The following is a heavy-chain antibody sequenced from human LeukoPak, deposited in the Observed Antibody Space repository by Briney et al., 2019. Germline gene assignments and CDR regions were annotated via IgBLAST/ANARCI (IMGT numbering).Heavy chain of an antibody. D-gene: IGHD3-9*01. CDR1: GYTLTNYG. J-gene: IGHJ4*02. V-gene: IGHV1-18*04. CDR3: AREDLTGHLGY. Sequence: ASVKVSCKASGYTLTNYGITWVREAPGQGLEWMGWISPYNGNTNYAEGLQGRVTLTTDTSTSTIYMELRSLISDDTAVYYCAREDLTGHLGYWGQGTLVTVSS. CDR2: ISPYNGNT.